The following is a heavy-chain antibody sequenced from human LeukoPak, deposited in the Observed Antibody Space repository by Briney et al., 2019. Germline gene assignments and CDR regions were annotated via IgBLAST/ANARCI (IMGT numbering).Heavy chain of an antibody. CDR1: GHTFRNYY. Sequence: ASVKVSCKASGHTFRNYYVYWVRQAPGRGLDWMGIINPSADITAYAQKFQGRVTMTRDTSMSTVYMELSSLRSEDTAVYYCARGGLQWELLGNWFDPWGQGTLVTVSS. D-gene: IGHD3-3*01. V-gene: IGHV1-46*01. CDR2: INPSADIT. CDR3: ARGGLQWELLGNWFDP. J-gene: IGHJ5*02.